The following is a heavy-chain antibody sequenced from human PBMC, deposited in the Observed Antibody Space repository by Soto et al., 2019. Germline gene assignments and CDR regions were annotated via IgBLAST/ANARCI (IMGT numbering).Heavy chain of an antibody. CDR3: AKDQAQWLPWDAFDI. V-gene: IGHV3-23*01. CDR2: ISGSAAGT. D-gene: IGHD6-19*01. CDR1: GFTFSSYA. J-gene: IGHJ3*02. Sequence: EVQLLESGGGLVQPGGSLRLSCAASGFTFSSYAMSWVRQAPGKGLEWVSIISGSAAGTYYVDSVKGRFTISRDNSKNTLYLQMNSLRAEDTAVYYCAKDQAQWLPWDAFDIWGQGTMVTVSS.